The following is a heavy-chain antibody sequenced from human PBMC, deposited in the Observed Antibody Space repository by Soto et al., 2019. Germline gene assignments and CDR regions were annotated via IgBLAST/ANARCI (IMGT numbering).Heavy chain of an antibody. D-gene: IGHD1-26*01. CDR1: GFTFSSYG. Sequence: GGSLRLSCAASGFTFSSYGMHWVRQAPGKGLEWVAVISYDGSNKYYADSVKGRFTISRDNSKNTLYLQMNSLRAEDTAVYYCAKDLRGKWELLSGEAFDIWGQGTMVTVSS. CDR2: ISYDGSNK. CDR3: AKDLRGKWELLSGEAFDI. J-gene: IGHJ3*02. V-gene: IGHV3-30*18.